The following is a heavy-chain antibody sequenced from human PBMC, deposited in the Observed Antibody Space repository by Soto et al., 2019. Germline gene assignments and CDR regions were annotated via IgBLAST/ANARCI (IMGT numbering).Heavy chain of an antibody. V-gene: IGHV4-31*03. D-gene: IGHD1-26*01. CDR3: ARDKGGLTPDFDY. CDR2: IYYSGST. J-gene: IGHJ4*02. Sequence: SETLSLTCTVSGGSISSGGYYWSWIRQHPGKGLEWIRYIYYSGSTYYNPSLKSRVTISVDTSKNQFSLKLSSVTAADTAVYYCARDKGGLTPDFDYWGQGTLVTVSS. CDR1: GGSISSGGYY.